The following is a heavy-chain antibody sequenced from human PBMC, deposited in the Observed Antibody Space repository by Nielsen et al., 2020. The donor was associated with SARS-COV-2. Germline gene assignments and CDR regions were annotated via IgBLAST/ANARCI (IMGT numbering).Heavy chain of an antibody. CDR3: ARSIIRITMVRGVFGWFDP. D-gene: IGHD3-10*01. CDR2: ISSSSSTI. J-gene: IGHJ5*02. Sequence: GESLKISCAASGFTFSSYSMNWVRQAPGKGLEWVSYISSSSSTIYYADSVKGRFTISRDNAKNSLYLQMNSLRAEDTAVYYCARSIIRITMVRGVFGWFDPWGQGTLVTVSS. CDR1: GFTFSSYS. V-gene: IGHV3-48*04.